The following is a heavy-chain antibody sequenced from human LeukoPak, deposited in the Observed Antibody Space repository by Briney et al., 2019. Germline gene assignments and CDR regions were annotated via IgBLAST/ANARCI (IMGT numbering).Heavy chain of an antibody. CDR1: GYSFTSYW. V-gene: IGHV5-51*01. Sequence: GESLKISCKGSGYSFTSYWIGWVRQMPGKGLEWMGIIYPGDSDTRYSPSFQGQVTISADKFISTAYLQWSSLKASDTAMYYCARHEGAGKAAAAGTEFDYWGQGTLVTVSS. CDR2: IYPGDSDT. CDR3: ARHEGAGKAAAAGTEFDY. J-gene: IGHJ4*02. D-gene: IGHD6-13*01.